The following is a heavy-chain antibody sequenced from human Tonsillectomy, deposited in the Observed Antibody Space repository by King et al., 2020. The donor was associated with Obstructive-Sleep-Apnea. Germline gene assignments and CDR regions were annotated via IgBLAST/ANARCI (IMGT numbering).Heavy chain of an antibody. V-gene: IGHV5-10-1*01. CDR3: ARHLTYGGLHD. J-gene: IGHJ4*02. CDR2: IDPSDCQT. CDR1: GYSFATYW. D-gene: IGHD3-10*01. Sequence: VQLVESGADVKKPGESLRISCQTSGYSFATYWITWVRQMPGEGLEWMGKIDPSDCQTKYSPSFQGHVTISVDKSITTAYLQWSSLDVSDTAMYYCARHLTYGGLHDWGQGTLVTVSS.